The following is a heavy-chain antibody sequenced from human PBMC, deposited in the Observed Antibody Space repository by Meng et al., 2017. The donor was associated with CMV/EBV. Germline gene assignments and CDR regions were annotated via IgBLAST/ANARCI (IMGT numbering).Heavy chain of an antibody. CDR1: GFTFSRYW. Sequence: GGSLRLSCAASGFTFSRYWMHWVRQGPRKGLVWVSRINSDGSSTIYYADSVKGRFTISRDNAKNSLYLQMNSLRAEDTAVYYCARDLGAPRGQGTLVTVSS. J-gene: IGHJ5*02. V-gene: IGHV3-74*01. D-gene: IGHD3-10*01. CDR3: ARDLGAP. CDR2: INSDGSSTI.